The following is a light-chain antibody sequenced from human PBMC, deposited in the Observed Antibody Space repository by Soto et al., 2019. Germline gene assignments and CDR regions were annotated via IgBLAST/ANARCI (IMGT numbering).Light chain of an antibody. CDR1: QGISNW. CDR3: QHYNNYPWT. V-gene: IGKV1-5*03. J-gene: IGKJ1*01. CDR2: QAS. Sequence: DIQMTQSPSTLSASVGDRVTITCRASQGISNWLTWYQQKPGKAPKLLIYQASSLQSGVPSRFSGGGSGTDFTLTISSLQPDDFATYYCQHYNNYPWTFGQGTRVEMK.